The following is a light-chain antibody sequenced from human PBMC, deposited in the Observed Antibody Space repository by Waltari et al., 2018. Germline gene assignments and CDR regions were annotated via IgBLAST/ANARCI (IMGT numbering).Light chain of an antibody. Sequence: EIVLTQSPGTVSLSPAERATPSCSASQSVTSHCLARSQKKPGQPPRLLIYGASSRATGIPDRFGGSGSGTDFTLTISRLEPEDFAVYYCQQCGSSPWTFGQGTKVEMK. CDR3: QQCGSSPWT. CDR1: QSVTSHC. CDR2: GAS. J-gene: IGKJ1*01. V-gene: IGKV3-20*01.